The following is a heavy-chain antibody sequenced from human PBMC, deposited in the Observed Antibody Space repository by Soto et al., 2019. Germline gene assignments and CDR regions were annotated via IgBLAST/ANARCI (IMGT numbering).Heavy chain of an antibody. D-gene: IGHD2-2*02. V-gene: IGHV1-69*13. CDR2: SIPIFGTA. CDR3: WMEYCSSNSGYKATFDY. J-gene: IGHJ4*02. Sequence: AVKDSCKASAGTFSSYAISWVRRAPGQGREWMGGSIPIFGTANYAKKFQDSVTITAAETTSTADMELSSLRTEDTAVYYCWMEYCSSNSGYKATFDYWGQGTLVTVSS. CDR1: AGTFSSYA.